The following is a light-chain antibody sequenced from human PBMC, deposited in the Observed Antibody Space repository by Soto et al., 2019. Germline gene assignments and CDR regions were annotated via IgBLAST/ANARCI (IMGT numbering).Light chain of an antibody. Sequence: EIVLTQSPGTLSLSPGERATLSCRASQSVSNSYIAWYQQKPGQAPRLLIYGASSRATGIPDRFSGSGSGTDFTLTISSLEPEDFAVFYCQQYGSSPWTFGQWTKVEIK. CDR2: GAS. CDR3: QQYGSSPWT. J-gene: IGKJ1*01. V-gene: IGKV3-20*01. CDR1: QSVSNSY.